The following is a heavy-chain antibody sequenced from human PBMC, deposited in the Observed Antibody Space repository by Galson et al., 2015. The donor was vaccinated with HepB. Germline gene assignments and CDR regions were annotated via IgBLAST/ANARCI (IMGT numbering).Heavy chain of an antibody. V-gene: IGHV3-30*18. CDR3: AKVGGSDYYYYYMDV. J-gene: IGHJ6*03. CDR2: ISYDGANK. CDR1: GFTFSSYD. D-gene: IGHD1-1*01. Sequence: SLRLSCAASGFTFSSYDFDWVRQAPGKGLEWVALISYDGANKYYADSVKGRFTISRDNSKNTLYLQMNSLRTEDTAVYYCAKVGGSDYYYYYMDVWGKGTTVTVSS.